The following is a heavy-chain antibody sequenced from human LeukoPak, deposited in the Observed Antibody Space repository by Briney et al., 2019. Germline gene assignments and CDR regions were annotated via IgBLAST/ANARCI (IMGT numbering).Heavy chain of an antibody. Sequence: GGSLRLSCSAAGFAFSSYALHWVRQAPGKGLEYVSGVNSNGVSTNYADSVKGRITISRDNSNNTLHLQMSSLRGEDTAVYYCVKDRDRNLARVNFDYWGQGTLVTVSS. CDR1: GFAFSSYA. J-gene: IGHJ4*02. D-gene: IGHD5-24*01. CDR3: VKDRDRNLARVNFDY. CDR2: VNSNGVST. V-gene: IGHV3-64D*06.